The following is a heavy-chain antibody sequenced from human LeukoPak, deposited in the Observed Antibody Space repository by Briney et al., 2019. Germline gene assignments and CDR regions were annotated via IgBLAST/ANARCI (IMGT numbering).Heavy chain of an antibody. CDR1: GFTGSSNY. V-gene: IGHV3-53*01. CDR2: IYSGGST. D-gene: IGHD6-13*01. Sequence: GGSLRLSCAASGFTGSSNYMSWVRQAPGKGLEWVSVIYSGGSTYYADSVKVRFTISRDTSKNTLYLQMNSLRAEATAMYYCARNQSRAAAGTPGPSNAFDIWGQGTMVTV. CDR3: ARNQSRAAAGTPGPSNAFDI. J-gene: IGHJ3*02.